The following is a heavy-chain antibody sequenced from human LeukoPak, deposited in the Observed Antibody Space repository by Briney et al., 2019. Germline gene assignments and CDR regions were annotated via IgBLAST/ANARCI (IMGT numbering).Heavy chain of an antibody. CDR2: INPNNGDT. J-gene: IGHJ4*02. CDR1: GYNFPGYD. Sequence: GASVKVSCKASGYNFPGYDIHWVRQAPGQGFEWMGWINPNNGDTNYAQKFQGRVTMTRDTSVSTAFMELSTLKSDDAAVYYCARGIPGFSLFGMVIYWGQGTLLTVSS. V-gene: IGHV1-2*02. CDR3: ARGIPGFSLFGMVIY. D-gene: IGHD3-3*01.